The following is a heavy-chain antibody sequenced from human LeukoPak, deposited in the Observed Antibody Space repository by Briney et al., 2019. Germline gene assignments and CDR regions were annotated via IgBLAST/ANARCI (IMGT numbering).Heavy chain of an antibody. Sequence: PSETLSLTCAVSGGSISSSNWWSWVRQPPGKGLEWIGEIYHSGSTNYNPSLKSRVTISVDKSKNQFSLKLSSVTAADTAVYYCARVLPVYSSSDDYYYYYMDVWGKGTTVTVSS. J-gene: IGHJ6*03. CDR2: IYHSGST. D-gene: IGHD6-6*01. CDR1: GGSISSSNW. CDR3: ARVLPVYSSSDDYYYYYMDV. V-gene: IGHV4-4*02.